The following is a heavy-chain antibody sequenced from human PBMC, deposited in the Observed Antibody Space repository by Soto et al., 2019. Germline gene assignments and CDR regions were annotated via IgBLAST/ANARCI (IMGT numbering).Heavy chain of an antibody. CDR1: GGSISSGDYY. CDR3: ARRSLDDFAYYFDY. V-gene: IGHV4-30-4*01. Sequence: QVQLQESGPGLVKPSQTLSLTCTVSGGSISSGDYYWSWIRQPPGKGLEWIGYIYYSGSTYYNPSLKRRVTISVDTSKNQYSLKLSSVTAADTAVYYCARRSLDDFAYYFDYWGQGTLVTVSS. D-gene: IGHD3-3*01. J-gene: IGHJ4*02. CDR2: IYYSGST.